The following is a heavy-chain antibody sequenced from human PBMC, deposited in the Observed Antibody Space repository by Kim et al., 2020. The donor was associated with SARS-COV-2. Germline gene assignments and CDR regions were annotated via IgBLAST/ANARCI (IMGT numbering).Heavy chain of an antibody. CDR3: ARSSGNTFFYYYAADV. J-gene: IGHJ6*02. CDR1: GYTFTSYV. V-gene: IGHV1-3*04. D-gene: IGHD3-10*01. Sequence: ASVKVSCKASGYTFTSYVVNWVRQAPGQRLEWMGWIKTVVGTTKYQQNFQCRVTSTRDTSASTAYMEISSLRPEDTAVYFCARSSGNTFFYYYAADVWGQGIRVTVS. CDR2: IKTVVGTT.